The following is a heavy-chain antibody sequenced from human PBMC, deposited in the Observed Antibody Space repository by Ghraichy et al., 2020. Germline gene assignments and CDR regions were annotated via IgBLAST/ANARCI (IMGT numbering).Heavy chain of an antibody. CDR3: ARDGSGDIFSETYYFDY. Sequence: ASVKVSCKTSGYTFTSYGISWVRQAPGQGLEWMGWISAYNGNTNYAQKVQGRVTMTTDTTTSTAYMELRSLRSDDTAVYYCARDGSGDIFSETYYFDYWGQGTLVTVSS. CDR1: GYTFTSYG. CDR2: ISAYNGNT. J-gene: IGHJ4*02. V-gene: IGHV1-18*04. D-gene: IGHD7-27*01.